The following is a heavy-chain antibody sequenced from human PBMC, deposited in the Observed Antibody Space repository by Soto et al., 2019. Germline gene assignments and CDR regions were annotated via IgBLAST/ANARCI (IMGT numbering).Heavy chain of an antibody. CDR1: GYTLTSND. D-gene: IGHD3-3*01. J-gene: IGHJ5*02. CDR2: MNPNSGNT. V-gene: IGHV1-8*01. CDR3: ARGLRWDLRFLEWLSSNWFDP. Sequence: SVKLSCKDSGYTLTSNDINWVRQATGQGLEWMGWMNPNSGNTGYAQKFQGRVTMTRNTSISTAYMELSSLRSEDTAVYYCARGLRWDLRFLEWLSSNWFDPWGQGTLVTVSS.